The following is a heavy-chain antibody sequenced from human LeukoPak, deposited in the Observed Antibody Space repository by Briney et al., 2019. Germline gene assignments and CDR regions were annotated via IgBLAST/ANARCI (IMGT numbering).Heavy chain of an antibody. V-gene: IGHV4-39*01. Sequence: PSETLSLTCTVSGGSISNYYWGWIRQPPGKGLEWIGSIYYSGSTYYNPSLKSRVTISVDTSKKQFSLKLSSVTAADTAVYYCARRGYSSPIDYWGQGTLVTVSS. CDR2: IYYSGST. CDR3: ARRGYSSPIDY. CDR1: GGSISNYY. D-gene: IGHD6-13*01. J-gene: IGHJ4*02.